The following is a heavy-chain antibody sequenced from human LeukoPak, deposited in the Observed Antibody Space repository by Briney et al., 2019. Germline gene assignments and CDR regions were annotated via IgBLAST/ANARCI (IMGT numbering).Heavy chain of an antibody. V-gene: IGHV1-46*03. CDR3: ASQTHYYDLY. J-gene: IGHJ4*02. Sequence: GASVKVSCKASGYTFTSYYMHWLRQAPGQGLEWTGIINPSGGSTSYAQKFQGRVTMTRDTSTSTVYMELSSLRSEDTAVYYCASQTHYYDLYWGQGTLVTVSS. CDR1: GYTFTSYY. D-gene: IGHD3-22*01. CDR2: INPSGGST.